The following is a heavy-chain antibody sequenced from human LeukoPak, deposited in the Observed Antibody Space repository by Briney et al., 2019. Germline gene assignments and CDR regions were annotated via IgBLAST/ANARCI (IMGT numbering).Heavy chain of an antibody. D-gene: IGHD5-24*01. CDR2: INHSGST. J-gene: IGHJ4*02. Sequence: SETLSLTCVVYGVSFSGYYWSWIRQPPGKGLEWIGEINHSGSTNYNPSLKSRVTISVDTSTNQFSLKLRSVTAADTAVYYCARTRWLQSLFDYWGQGTLVTVSS. V-gene: IGHV4-34*01. CDR3: ARTRWLQSLFDY. CDR1: GVSFSGYY.